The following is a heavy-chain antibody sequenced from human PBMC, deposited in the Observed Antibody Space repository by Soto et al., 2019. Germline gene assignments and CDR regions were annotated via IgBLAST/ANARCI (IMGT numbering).Heavy chain of an antibody. V-gene: IGHV1-24*01. Sequence: ASVKVSCKVSGYTLTELSMHWVRQAPGKGLEWVGGFDPEDGETIYAQKFQGRVTMTEDKSTDTACMELSRLRSEDKAGYYGATDRIGSGWYYDFDDWGQGTLVTVSS. CDR1: GYTLTELS. CDR3: ATDRIGSGWYYDFDD. CDR2: FDPEDGET. J-gene: IGHJ4*02. D-gene: IGHD6-19*01.